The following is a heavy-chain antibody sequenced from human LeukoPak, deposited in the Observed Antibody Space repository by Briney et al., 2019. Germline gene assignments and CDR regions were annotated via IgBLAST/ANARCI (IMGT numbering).Heavy chain of an antibody. CDR3: ARAEISKDGYNAAFDY. Sequence: ASVKVSCKASGYTFTSYYMHWVRQAPGQGLEWTGTINPSGGDTTYAQRFQGRVTMTRDTSTSTVYMQVSSLRSDDTAVYYCARAEISKDGYNAAFDYWGQGTLVTVSS. V-gene: IGHV1-46*01. CDR1: GYTFTSYY. D-gene: IGHD5-24*01. J-gene: IGHJ4*02. CDR2: INPSGGDT.